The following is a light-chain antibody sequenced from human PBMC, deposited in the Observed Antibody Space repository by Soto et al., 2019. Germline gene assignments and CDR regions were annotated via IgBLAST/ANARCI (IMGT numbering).Light chain of an antibody. J-gene: IGKJ1*01. CDR2: DAS. Sequence: EIVLTQSPGTLSLSPGERATLSCRASQSINNYLAWYQQKPGQAPRLLIYDASNRASGIPARFSGSGSGTEFTLTITSLQSEDFAVYYCQQYNNWPPGTFGQGTKVDIK. V-gene: IGKV3-15*01. CDR1: QSINNY. CDR3: QQYNNWPPGT.